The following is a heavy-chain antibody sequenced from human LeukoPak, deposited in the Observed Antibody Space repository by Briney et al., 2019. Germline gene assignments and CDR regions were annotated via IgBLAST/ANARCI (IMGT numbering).Heavy chain of an antibody. CDR1: GYTFTGYY. CDR2: ISAYNGNT. D-gene: IGHD4-17*01. CDR3: ARDKIYGRAYGDYGGY. Sequence: ASVKVSCKASGYTFTGYYMHWVRQAPGQGLEWMGWISAYNGNTNYAQKLQGRVTMTTDTSTSTAYMELRSLRSDDTAVYYCARDKIYGRAYGDYGGYWGQGTLVTVSS. V-gene: IGHV1-18*04. J-gene: IGHJ4*02.